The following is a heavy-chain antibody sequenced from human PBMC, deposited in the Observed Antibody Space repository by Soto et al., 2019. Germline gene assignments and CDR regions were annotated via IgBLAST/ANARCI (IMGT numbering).Heavy chain of an antibody. V-gene: IGHV4-59*01. Sequence: QVQLQESGPGMVKPSETLSLTCTVSGGAISSYYWSWIRHPPGKGLEWIGYIYYSGSTNYNPSLKSRVTISVDTSKKQFYLTLSSVTAADTSVYYCARGTVMVLDYFSYWHQGTLVNVS. D-gene: IGHD5-18*01. CDR2: IYYSGST. CDR3: ARGTVMVLDYFSY. CDR1: GGAISSYY. J-gene: IGHJ4*02.